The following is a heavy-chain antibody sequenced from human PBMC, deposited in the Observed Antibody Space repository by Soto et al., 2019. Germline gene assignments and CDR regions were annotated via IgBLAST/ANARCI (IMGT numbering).Heavy chain of an antibody. CDR2: IGPSDSYT. V-gene: IGHV5-10-1*01. CDR1: GYSFTSYW. Sequence: GESLKISCKGSGYSFTSYWISWVRQMPGKGLEWMGRIGPSDSYTNYSPSFQGHVTISAGKSISTAYLQWSSLKASDTAMYYCARRTTYYYDDSAFDIWGQGTMVTVSS. J-gene: IGHJ3*02. CDR3: ARRTTYYYDDSAFDI. D-gene: IGHD3-22*01.